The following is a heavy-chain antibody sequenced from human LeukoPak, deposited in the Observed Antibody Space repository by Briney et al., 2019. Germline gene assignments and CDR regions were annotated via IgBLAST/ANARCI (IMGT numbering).Heavy chain of an antibody. Sequence: GGSLRLSCAASGFTFSSYWMSWVRQAPGKGLEWVANIKQDGSEKYYVDSVKGRFTISRDNAKNSLYLQMNSLRAEDTAVYYCARGAGTGYYYYMDVWGKGTTVTISS. CDR1: GFTFSSYW. D-gene: IGHD3/OR15-3a*01. CDR3: ARGAGTGYYYYMDV. J-gene: IGHJ6*03. V-gene: IGHV3-7*01. CDR2: IKQDGSEK.